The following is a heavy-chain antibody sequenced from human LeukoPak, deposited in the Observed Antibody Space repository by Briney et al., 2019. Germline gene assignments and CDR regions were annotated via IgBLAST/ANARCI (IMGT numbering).Heavy chain of an antibody. CDR3: ARRSLVRTVGYYYGMDV. J-gene: IGHJ6*02. V-gene: IGHV4-59*08. D-gene: IGHD1-26*01. Sequence: PGTLCLSCAVSRVAPSVVNSGSGSDRPGGGVWWGGYIYYSGSTNYNPSLKSRVTISVDTSKRQFSLRLNSVTAADTAVYYCARRSLVRTVGYYYGMDVWGQGTTVTVSS. CDR2: IYYSGST. CDR1: RVAPSVVNS.